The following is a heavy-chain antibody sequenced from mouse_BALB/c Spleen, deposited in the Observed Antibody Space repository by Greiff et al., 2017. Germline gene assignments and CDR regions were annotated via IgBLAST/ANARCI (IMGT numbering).Heavy chain of an antibody. D-gene: IGHD1-1*01. CDR3: ARGHGSSYEGFAY. CDR2: IWAGGST. Sequence: VQLVESGPGLVAPSQSLSITCTVSGFSLTSYGVHWVRQPPGKGLEWLGVIWAGGSTNYNSALMSRLSISKDNSKSQVFLKMNSLQTDDTAMYYCARGHGSSYEGFAYWGQGTLVTVSA. V-gene: IGHV2-9*02. J-gene: IGHJ3*01. CDR1: GFSLTSYG.